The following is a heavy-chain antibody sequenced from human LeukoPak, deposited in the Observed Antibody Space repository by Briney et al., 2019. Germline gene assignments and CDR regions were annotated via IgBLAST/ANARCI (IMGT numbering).Heavy chain of an antibody. CDR2: ISYDGSNK. J-gene: IGHJ6*02. CDR1: GFTFSSYA. CDR3: ARDPHDIVVVVAATYYYYYGMDV. V-gene: IGHV3-30-3*01. Sequence: GGYLRLSCAASGFTFSSYAMHWVRQAPGKGLEWVAVISYDGSNKYYADSVKGRFTISRDNSKNTLYLQMNSLRAEDTAVYYCARDPHDIVVVVAATYYYYYGMDVWGQGTTVTVSS. D-gene: IGHD2-15*01.